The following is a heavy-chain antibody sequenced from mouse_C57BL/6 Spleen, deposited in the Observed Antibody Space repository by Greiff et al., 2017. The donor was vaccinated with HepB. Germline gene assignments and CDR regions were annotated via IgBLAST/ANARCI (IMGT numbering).Heavy chain of an antibody. J-gene: IGHJ4*01. V-gene: IGHV5-9-1*02. D-gene: IGHD2-3*01. CDR3: TRDDGSLYAMDY. CDR1: GFTFSSYA. Sequence: EVKVVESGEGLVKPGGSLKLSCAASGFTFSSYAMSWVRQTPEKRLEWVAYISSGGDYIYYADTVKGRFTISRDNARNTLYLQMSSLKSEDTAMYYCTRDDGSLYAMDYWGQGTSVTVSS. CDR2: ISSGGDYI.